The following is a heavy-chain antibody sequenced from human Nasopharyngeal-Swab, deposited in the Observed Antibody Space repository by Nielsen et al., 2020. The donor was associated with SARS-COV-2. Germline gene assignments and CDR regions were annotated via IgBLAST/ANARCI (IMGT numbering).Heavy chain of an antibody. D-gene: IGHD6-19*01. CDR1: GGSISSSSYY. CDR2: IYYSGST. J-gene: IGHJ6*02. Sequence: SETLSLTCTVSGGSISSSSYYWGWIRQPPGKGLEWIGSIYYSGSTNYNPSLKSRVTISVDTSKNQFSLKLSSVTAADTAVYYCARDGWLAPSWYYGMDVWGQGTTVTVSS. CDR3: ARDGWLAPSWYYGMDV. V-gene: IGHV4-39*07.